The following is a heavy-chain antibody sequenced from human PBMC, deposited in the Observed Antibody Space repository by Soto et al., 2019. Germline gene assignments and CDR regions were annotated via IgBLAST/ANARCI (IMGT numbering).Heavy chain of an antibody. J-gene: IGHJ4*02. CDR2: IYYSGST. CDR3: ARVSHYYDSSGDFDY. Sequence: SETLSLTCTVSGGSISSYYWSWIRQPPGKGLEWIGYIYYSGSTNYNPSLKSRVTISVDTSKNQFSLKLTSVTAADTAVYYCARVSHYYDSSGDFDYWGQGTLVTVSS. CDR1: GGSISSYY. D-gene: IGHD3-22*01. V-gene: IGHV4-59*01.